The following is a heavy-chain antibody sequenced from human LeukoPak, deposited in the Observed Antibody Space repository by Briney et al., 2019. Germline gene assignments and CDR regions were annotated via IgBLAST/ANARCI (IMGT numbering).Heavy chain of an antibody. CDR2: ISYDGSNK. CDR3: AKEAGDIVATIHYFDY. V-gene: IGHV3-30*18. D-gene: IGHD5-12*01. Sequence: GGSLRLSCAASGFTFSSYGMHWVRQAPGKGLEWVAVISYDGSNKYYADSVKGRFTISRDNSKNTLYLQMNSLRAEDTAVYYCAKEAGDIVATIHYFDYWGQGTLVTVSS. J-gene: IGHJ4*02. CDR1: GFTFSSYG.